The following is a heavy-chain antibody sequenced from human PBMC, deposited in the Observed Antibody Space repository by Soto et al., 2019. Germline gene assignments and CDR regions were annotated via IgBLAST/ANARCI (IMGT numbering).Heavy chain of an antibody. CDR1: GFTFDDYA. CDR2: ISWNSGSI. Sequence: EVQLVESGGGLVQPGRSLRLSCAASGFTFDDYAMHWVRQAPGKGLEWVSGISWNSGSIGYADSVKGRFTISRDNAKNSLYLQMNSLRAEDTALYYCAKEIAAAGTLDYWGQGTPVTVSS. V-gene: IGHV3-9*01. J-gene: IGHJ4*02. CDR3: AKEIAAAGTLDY. D-gene: IGHD6-13*01.